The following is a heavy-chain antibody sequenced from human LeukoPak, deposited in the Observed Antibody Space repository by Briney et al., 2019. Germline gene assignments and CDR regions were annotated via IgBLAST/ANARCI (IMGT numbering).Heavy chain of an antibody. CDR1: GGSISSGGYY. D-gene: IGHD4-17*01. J-gene: IGHJ4*02. CDR2: IYYSGST. V-gene: IGHV4-31*03. CDR3: ARVRSYGDYPMRYFDY. Sequence: PSQTLSLTCTVSGGSISSGGYYWSWIRQHPGKGLEWIGYIYYSGSTYYNPSLKSRVTISVDTSKNQFSLKLSSVTAADTAVYYCARVRSYGDYPMRYFDYWGQGTLVTVSS.